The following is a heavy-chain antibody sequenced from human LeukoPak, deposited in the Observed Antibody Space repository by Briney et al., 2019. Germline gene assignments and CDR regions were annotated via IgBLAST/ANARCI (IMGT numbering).Heavy chain of an antibody. J-gene: IGHJ4*02. Sequence: SETLSLTCTVPGGSISSYYWSWIRQPPGKGLEWIGYIYYSGSTNYNPSLKSRVTISVDTSRNQFSLKLSSVTAADTAVYYCARDSCGGDCSFDYWGQGTLVTVSS. CDR2: IYYSGST. D-gene: IGHD2-21*02. CDR3: ARDSCGGDCSFDY. V-gene: IGHV4-59*01. CDR1: GGSISSYY.